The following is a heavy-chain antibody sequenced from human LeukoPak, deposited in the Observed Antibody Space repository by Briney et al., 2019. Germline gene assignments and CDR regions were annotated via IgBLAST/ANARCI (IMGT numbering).Heavy chain of an antibody. Sequence: PGGSLRLSCAASGFTFSGSAMHWVRQAPGKGLEWVAFIRYDGSNKYYADSVKGRFTISRDNSKNTLYLQMNSLRAEDTAVYYCARDLSGVTGYTYGRGIDYWGQGTLVTVSS. CDR2: IRYDGSNK. CDR1: GFTFSGSA. V-gene: IGHV3-30*02. D-gene: IGHD5-18*01. CDR3: ARDLSGVTGYTYGRGIDY. J-gene: IGHJ4*02.